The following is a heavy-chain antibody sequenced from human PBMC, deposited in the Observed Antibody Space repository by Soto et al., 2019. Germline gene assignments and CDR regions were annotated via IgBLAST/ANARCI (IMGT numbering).Heavy chain of an antibody. Sequence: QVQLVQSGAEVKKPGSSVKVSCKASGGTFSSYAISWVRQAPGQGLEWMGGIIPIFGTANYAQKFQGRVTITADEATSTAYLELSSLRSEDTAVYYCASKEGWYGYFDWFDPWGQGTLVTVSS. CDR2: IIPIFGTA. V-gene: IGHV1-69*01. J-gene: IGHJ5*02. CDR1: GGTFSSYA. D-gene: IGHD6-19*01. CDR3: ASKEGWYGYFDWFDP.